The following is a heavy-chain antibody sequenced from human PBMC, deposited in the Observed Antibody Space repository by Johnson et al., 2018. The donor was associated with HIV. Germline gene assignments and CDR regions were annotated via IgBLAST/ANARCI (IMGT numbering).Heavy chain of an antibody. CDR1: GFTFSDYY. CDR3: AETPGIAAAGTGYAFDI. J-gene: IGHJ3*02. CDR2: ISWNSGSI. Sequence: QVQLVESGGDLVQAGGSLRLSCAASGFTFSDYYMSWIRQAPGKGLEWVSGISWNSGSIGYADSVKGRFTISRDNAKNSLYLQMNSLRAEDTAVYYCAETPGIAAAGTGYAFDIWGQGTMVTVSS. D-gene: IGHD6-13*01. V-gene: IGHV3-11*04.